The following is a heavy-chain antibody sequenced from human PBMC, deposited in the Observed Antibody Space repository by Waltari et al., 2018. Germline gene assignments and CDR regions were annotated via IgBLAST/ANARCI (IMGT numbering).Heavy chain of an antibody. J-gene: IGHJ5*02. CDR2: IGTSSISM. Sequence: EVQLVESGGGLIQPGESLRLSCAASGFTFSSYSMNWVRQAPGKGLEWVASIGTSSISMYWADALKGRFTISRDNARKSLFPEMNTLRTDDTAIYYCARGGSNSGSGSDNWFDPWGQGTLVTVSS. CDR1: GFTFSSYS. D-gene: IGHD3-10*01. CDR3: ARGGSNSGSGSDNWFDP. V-gene: IGHV3-21*02.